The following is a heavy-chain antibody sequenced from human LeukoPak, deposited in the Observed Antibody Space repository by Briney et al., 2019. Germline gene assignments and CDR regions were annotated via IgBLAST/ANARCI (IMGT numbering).Heavy chain of an antibody. V-gene: IGHV1-18*01. CDR3: ARSYGLEADY. Sequence: ASVKVSCKASGYTFTSYGISWVRQAPGEGLELVGWIAAYNGLTNYAQNLQDRLTLTRDTSTNTAFMELRNLTSDDTAIYFCARSYGLEADYWGRGTLVTVSS. D-gene: IGHD3-16*02. CDR1: GYTFTSYG. CDR2: IAAYNGLT. J-gene: IGHJ4*02.